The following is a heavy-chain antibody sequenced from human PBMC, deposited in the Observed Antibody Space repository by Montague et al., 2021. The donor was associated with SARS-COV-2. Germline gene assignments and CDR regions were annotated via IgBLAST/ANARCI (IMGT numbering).Heavy chain of an antibody. CDR3: ARIQAGLWPNYYNGMDV. CDR1: GFSLSTSGMC. J-gene: IGHJ6*02. V-gene: IGHV2-70*01. D-gene: IGHD5-18*01. Sequence: PALVKPTQTLTLTCTFSGFSLSTSGMCVSWIRQPPGKALEWLALIDWDDDKYYSTSLKTRLTISKDTSKNQVVLTMTNMDPVDTAMYYCARIQAGLWPNYYNGMDVWGQGTTVTVSS. CDR2: IDWDDDK.